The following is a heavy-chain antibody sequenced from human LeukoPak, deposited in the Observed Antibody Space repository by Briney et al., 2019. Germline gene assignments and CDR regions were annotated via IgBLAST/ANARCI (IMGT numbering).Heavy chain of an antibody. D-gene: IGHD2-2*02. CDR3: ARDCSSTTCYRNGFDP. J-gene: IGHJ5*02. Sequence: PGGSLRLSCAASGFTFSSYAMSWVRQAPGKGLEWVSAISGSGGSTYYADSVKGRFTISRDNAKNSLYLQMNSLRAEDTAVYYCARDCSSTTCYRNGFDPWGQGTLVTVSS. CDR1: GFTFSSYA. V-gene: IGHV3-23*01. CDR2: ISGSGGST.